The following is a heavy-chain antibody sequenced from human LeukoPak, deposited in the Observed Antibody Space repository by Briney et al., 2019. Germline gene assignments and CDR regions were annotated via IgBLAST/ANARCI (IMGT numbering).Heavy chain of an antibody. Sequence: SETLSLTCAVYGGSFSDYSWSWIRQPPGQGLEWIGEINHSGGAKHNPSLISLVIMSVNTSKNQFSLKVRSVTAADTAVYYCARVGYSFSINDWSRIGLGAYPTKYYYYMDVWGKGTTVTVSS. V-gene: IGHV4-34*01. D-gene: IGHD5-18*01. J-gene: IGHJ6*03. CDR1: GGSFSDYS. CDR2: INHSGGA. CDR3: ARVGYSFSINDWSRIGLGAYPTKYYYYMDV.